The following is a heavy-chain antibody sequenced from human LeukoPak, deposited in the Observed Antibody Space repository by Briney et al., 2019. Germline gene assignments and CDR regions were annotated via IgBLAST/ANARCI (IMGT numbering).Heavy chain of an antibody. CDR3: ARCITIFGVVSHFDY. V-gene: IGHV4-59*01. J-gene: IGHJ4*02. CDR1: GGSISSDY. CDR2: IYYRGST. D-gene: IGHD3-3*01. Sequence: SETLSLTCTVSGGSISSDYWSWIRQPPGRGLEWIGYIYYRGSTNYNSSLKSRVTISLDTSKNQVSLELSSVTAADTAVYYCARCITIFGVVSHFDYWGQGTLVTVSS.